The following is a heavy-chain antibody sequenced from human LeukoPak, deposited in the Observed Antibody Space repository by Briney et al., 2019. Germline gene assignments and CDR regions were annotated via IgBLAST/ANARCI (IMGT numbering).Heavy chain of an antibody. CDR1: GFTFSTYS. J-gene: IGHJ4*02. V-gene: IGHV3-21*01. D-gene: IGHD6-13*01. CDR2: ISDTSTYI. CDR3: ARDPGRGAAGTHDY. Sequence: GGSLRLSCAASGFTFSTYSMNWVRRAPGKGLEWVSSISDTSTYIYYADSVKGRFTMSRDNAKNSLYLQTNSLRAEDTAVYYCARDPGRGAAGTHDYWGQGTLVTVSS.